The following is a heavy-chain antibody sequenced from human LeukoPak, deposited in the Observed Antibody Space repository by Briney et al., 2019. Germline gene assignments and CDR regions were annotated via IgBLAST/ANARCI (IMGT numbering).Heavy chain of an antibody. CDR2: INNDGVST. CDR3: ARKPLSGGYGGTIDY. J-gene: IGHJ4*02. D-gene: IGHD5-12*01. V-gene: IGHV3-74*01. Sequence: GGSLRLSCATSGFTLSSYWMHWVRQVPGEGLEWLSRINNDGVSTSYADSVKGRFTISRDNAKNTLYLRMNSLRAEATAIYYCARKPLSGGYGGTIDYWGQGTLVTVSS. CDR1: GFTLSSYW.